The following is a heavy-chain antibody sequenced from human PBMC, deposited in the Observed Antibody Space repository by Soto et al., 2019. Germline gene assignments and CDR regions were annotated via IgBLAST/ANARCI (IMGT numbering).Heavy chain of an antibody. CDR2: ISAYNGNT. D-gene: IGHD2-21*01. J-gene: IGHJ4*02. Sequence: QVQLVQSGAEVKKPGASVKVSCKASGYTFTSYGISWVRQAPGQGLEWMGWISAYNGNTKYSQKFQGRVTITRDTSASTVYMELSNLRSEDTAVYYCARLWHVPGYFDYWGQGSLVTVSS. CDR1: GYTFTSYG. CDR3: ARLWHVPGYFDY. V-gene: IGHV1-18*04.